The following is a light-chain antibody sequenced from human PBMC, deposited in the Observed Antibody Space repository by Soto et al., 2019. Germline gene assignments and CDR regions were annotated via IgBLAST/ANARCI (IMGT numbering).Light chain of an antibody. CDR1: NNDVGRYSY. Sequence: QSALTQPASVSGTPGQSITITCTGSNNDVGRYSYVSWYQQYPGKTPKLIIYEVRLRPSGISDRFSGSKSGITASLTISGLQPEDEADYYFASYTTDTTRLFGTGTKLTVL. CDR2: EVR. CDR3: ASYTTDTTRL. J-gene: IGLJ1*01. V-gene: IGLV2-14*01.